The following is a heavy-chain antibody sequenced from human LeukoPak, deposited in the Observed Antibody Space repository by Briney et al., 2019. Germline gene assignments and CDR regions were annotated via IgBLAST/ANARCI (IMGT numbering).Heavy chain of an antibody. CDR1: GYTFTGYY. J-gene: IGHJ3*02. V-gene: IGHV1-2*02. CDR3: ARYTMVRGVIIPDAFDI. D-gene: IGHD3-10*01. Sequence: GASVKVSCKASGYTFTGYYMHWVRQAPGQGLEWMGWINSNSGCTNYAQKFQGRVTMTRDTSISTAYMELSRLRSDDTAVYYCARYTMVRGVIIPDAFDIWGQGTMVTVSS. CDR2: INSNSGCT.